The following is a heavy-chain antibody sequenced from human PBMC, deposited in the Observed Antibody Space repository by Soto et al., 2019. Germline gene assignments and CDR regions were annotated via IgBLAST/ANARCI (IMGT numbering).Heavy chain of an antibody. CDR2: MNPDTGNS. Sequence: ASVKVSCKASGYTFTSYDIYWVRQATGQGLEWMGWMNPDTGNSGYAQKFQGRVTMTSDTSISTAHMELSSLRSEDTAVYYCARRAETNGWNGFGADKYYFDFWGQGTLVTVSS. CDR3: ARRAETNGWNGFGADKYYFDF. J-gene: IGHJ4*02. D-gene: IGHD1-1*01. CDR1: GYTFTSYD. V-gene: IGHV1-8*01.